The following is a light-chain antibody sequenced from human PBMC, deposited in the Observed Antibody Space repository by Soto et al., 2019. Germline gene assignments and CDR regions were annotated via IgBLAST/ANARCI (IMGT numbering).Light chain of an antibody. V-gene: IGKV3-20*01. CDR1: QSVSSSY. CDR3: KQYSSSPIT. J-gene: IGKJ5*01. Sequence: PGERVTLSCRASQSVSSSYLTWYQQKPGQAPRLLIYGASSRATGIPDRFSGGGSGTDFSLTIRRLDPEDFAVYYCKQYSSSPITFGQGTRLEI. CDR2: GAS.